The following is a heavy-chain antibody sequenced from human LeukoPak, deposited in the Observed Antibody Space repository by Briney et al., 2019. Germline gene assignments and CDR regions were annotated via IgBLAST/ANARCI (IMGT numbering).Heavy chain of an antibody. CDR1: GGSVSSNDYY. J-gene: IGHJ4*02. V-gene: IGHV4-39*07. CDR3: AGGGSGSHYYFDY. D-gene: IGHD3-10*01. CDR2: IHYSGST. Sequence: SETLSLTCTISGGSVSSNDYYWGWIRQPPGRGLEWIGTIHYSGSTYYKASLKSRVTISIDTSKKQFSLTLSSVTAADTAVYYCAGGGSGSHYYFDYWGQGTLVTVSS.